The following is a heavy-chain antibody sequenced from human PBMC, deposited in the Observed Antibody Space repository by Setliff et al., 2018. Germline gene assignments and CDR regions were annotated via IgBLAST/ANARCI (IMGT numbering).Heavy chain of an antibody. V-gene: IGHV5-51*01. Sequence: PGESLKISCKGSGYSFTTYWIGWVLQMPGKGLEWMGIIFPGDSNTKYSPSFQGQVTISVDKSINTAYLQWSSLKASATAMYYCARALYPSSFIGHNWFDPWGQGTLVTVSS. D-gene: IGHD2-2*01. CDR3: ARALYPSSFIGHNWFDP. J-gene: IGHJ5*02. CDR2: IFPGDSNT. CDR1: GYSFTTYW.